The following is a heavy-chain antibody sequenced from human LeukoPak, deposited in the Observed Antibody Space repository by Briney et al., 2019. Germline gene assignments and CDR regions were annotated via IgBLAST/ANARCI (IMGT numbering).Heavy chain of an antibody. CDR2: IYYSGST. CDR3: ARDGLNYYDSSGYWPPGFDY. V-gene: IGHV4-59*01. Sequence: PSETLSLTCTVSGGSISSYYWSWIRQPPGKGLEWIGYIYYSGSTNYNPSLKSRVTISVDTSKNQFSLKLSSVTAADTAVYYCARDGLNYYDSSGYWPPGFDYWGQGTLVTVSS. CDR1: GGSISSYY. J-gene: IGHJ4*02. D-gene: IGHD3-22*01.